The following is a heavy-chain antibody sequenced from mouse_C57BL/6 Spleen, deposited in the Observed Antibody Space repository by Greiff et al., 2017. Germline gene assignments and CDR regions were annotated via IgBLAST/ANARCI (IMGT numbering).Heavy chain of an antibody. Sequence: VQLQQSGAELVKPGASVKLSCTASGFNIKDYYMHWVKQRPEQGLEWIGWIDPEDGDTKYAPKFQGKATITADTSSNTAYLQLSSLTSEYTAVYYCGRSGCYGSSPYWYFDVWGTGTTVTVSS. CDR3: GRSGCYGSSPYWYFDV. CDR2: IDPEDGDT. D-gene: IGHD1-1*01. CDR1: GFNIKDYY. J-gene: IGHJ1*03. V-gene: IGHV14-2*01.